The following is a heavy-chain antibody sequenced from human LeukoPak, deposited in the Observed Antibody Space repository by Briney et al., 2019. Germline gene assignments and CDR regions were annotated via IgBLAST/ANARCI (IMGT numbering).Heavy chain of an antibody. CDR1: GGSISSSSYY. CDR2: IYYSGST. J-gene: IGHJ4*02. Sequence: SETLSLTCTVSGGSISSSSYYWGWIRQPPGKGLEWIGSIYYSGSTYYNPSLKSRVTISVDTSKNQFSLKLSSVTAADPAVYYCARAPYYYDSSGYCQFDYWGQGTLVTVSS. V-gene: IGHV4-39*07. CDR3: ARAPYYYDSSGYCQFDY. D-gene: IGHD3-22*01.